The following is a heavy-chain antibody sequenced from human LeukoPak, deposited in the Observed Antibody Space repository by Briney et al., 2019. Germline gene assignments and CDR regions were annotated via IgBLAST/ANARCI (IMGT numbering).Heavy chain of an antibody. CDR3: ARDIRDPLDPIQH. Sequence: GGSLRLSCAASGFTFGSYTMHWVRQAPGKGLDWVALISYDGSEKSYADSVKGRFTISRDNAKNSLYLQMNSLRAEDTAVYYCARDIRDPLDPIQHWGQGTLVTVSS. CDR1: GFTFGSYT. V-gene: IGHV3-30*04. D-gene: IGHD3-3*01. J-gene: IGHJ1*01. CDR2: ISYDGSEK.